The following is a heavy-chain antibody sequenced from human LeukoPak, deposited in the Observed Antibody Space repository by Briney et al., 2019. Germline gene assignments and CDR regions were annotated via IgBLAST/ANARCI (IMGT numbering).Heavy chain of an antibody. J-gene: IGHJ5*02. V-gene: IGHV3-20*04. Sequence: PGGSLRLSCAASGFTFDDYGMSWVRQAPGKGLEWVSGINWNGGSTGYADSVKGRFTISRDNAKNSLYLQMNSLRAEDTAVYYCARDLLPHLTAAINWFDPWGQGTLVTVSS. CDR3: ARDLLPHLTAAINWFDP. D-gene: IGHD2-2*02. CDR2: INWNGGST. CDR1: GFTFDDYG.